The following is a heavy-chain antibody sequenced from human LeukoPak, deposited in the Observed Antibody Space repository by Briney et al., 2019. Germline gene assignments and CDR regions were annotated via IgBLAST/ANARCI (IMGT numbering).Heavy chain of an antibody. D-gene: IGHD1-20*01. CDR3: ARAPESYNWNPAGYFDY. J-gene: IGHJ4*02. CDR2: IYYSGST. V-gene: IGHV4-4*07. CDR1: GGSFSGYY. Sequence: PSETLSLTCTVSGGSFSGYYWSWIRQSAGKGLEWIGRIYYSGSTNYNPSLKSRVTISVDTSKNQFSLKLSSVTAADTAVYYCARAPESYNWNPAGYFDYWGQGTLVTVSS.